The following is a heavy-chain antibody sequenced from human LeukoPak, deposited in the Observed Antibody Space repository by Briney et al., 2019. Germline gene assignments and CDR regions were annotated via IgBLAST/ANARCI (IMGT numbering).Heavy chain of an antibody. CDR3: ARRRAGTEDY. CDR1: GGSISSSSYY. CDR2: IYYSGST. Sequence: SETLSLTCTVPGGSISSSSYYWGWIRQPPGKGLEWIGSIYYSGSTYYNPSLKSRVTISVDTSKNQFSLKLSSVTAADTAVYYCARRRAGTEDYWGQGILVTVSS. V-gene: IGHV4-39*01. J-gene: IGHJ4*02. D-gene: IGHD6-13*01.